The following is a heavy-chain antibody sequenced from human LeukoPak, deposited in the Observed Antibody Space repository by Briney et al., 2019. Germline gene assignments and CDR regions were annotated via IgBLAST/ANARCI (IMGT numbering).Heavy chain of an antibody. D-gene: IGHD3-10*01. CDR2: INPNSGGT. V-gene: IGHV1-2*06. Sequence: GASVKVSCKASGYTFTGYYMHWVRQAPGQGLEWMGRINPNSGGTNYAQKFQGRVTMTRDTSISTAYMELSRLRSDDTAVYYCASHHGSGGYYSPGGFDYWGQGTLITVSS. J-gene: IGHJ4*02. CDR3: ASHHGSGGYYSPGGFDY. CDR1: GYTFTGYY.